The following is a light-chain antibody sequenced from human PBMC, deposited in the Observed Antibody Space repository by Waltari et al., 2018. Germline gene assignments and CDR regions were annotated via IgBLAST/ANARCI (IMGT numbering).Light chain of an antibody. CDR2: EVS. J-gene: IGLJ2*01. CDR1: SSDVGDYNC. Sequence: QSALTQPASLSGSPGQSITISCTGASSDVGDYNCVSWYQHHPGKAPKLIIYEVSNRPSGVSIRFSGSKSGSTASLTISGLQAEDEADYYCSSYTNISPHVLFGGGTKLTVL. CDR3: SSYTNISPHVL. V-gene: IGLV2-14*01.